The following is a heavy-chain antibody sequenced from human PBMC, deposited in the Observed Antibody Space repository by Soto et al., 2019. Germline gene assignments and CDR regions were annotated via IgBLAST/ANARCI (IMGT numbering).Heavy chain of an antibody. J-gene: IGHJ4*02. Sequence: PSETLSLTCAVSGGSITSVGYSWSWIRQASGKGLEWLGYIYQSGSAYYNPSLKSRVTISVDMSKNQFSLKLSSVTAADTAVYYCARENNVLPGGYFDYWGQGTLVTVSS. CDR2: IYQSGSA. D-gene: IGHD3-10*01. CDR3: ARENNVLPGGYFDY. V-gene: IGHV4-30-2*01. CDR1: GGSITSVGYS.